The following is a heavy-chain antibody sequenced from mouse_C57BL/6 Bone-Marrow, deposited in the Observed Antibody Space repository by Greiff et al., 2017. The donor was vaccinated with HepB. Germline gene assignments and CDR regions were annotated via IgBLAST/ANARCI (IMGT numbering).Heavy chain of an antibody. V-gene: IGHV1-81*01. CDR1: GYTFTSYG. Sequence: QVQLKQSGAELARPGASVKLSCKASGYTFTSYGISWVKQRTGQGLEWIGEIYPRSGNTYYNEKFKGKATLTADKSSSTAYMELRSLTSEDSAVYFCARSPGLLSRPLWYFDVWGTGTTVTVSS. CDR2: IYPRSGNT. D-gene: IGHD2-1*01. J-gene: IGHJ1*03. CDR3: ARSPGLLSRPLWYFDV.